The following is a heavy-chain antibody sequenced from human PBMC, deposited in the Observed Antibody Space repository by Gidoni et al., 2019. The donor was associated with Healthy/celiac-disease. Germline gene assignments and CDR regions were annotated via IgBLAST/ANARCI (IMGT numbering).Heavy chain of an antibody. CDR1: GGSLSSYY. Sequence: QVQLQESGPGLVKPSETLSLTCTVSGGSLSSYYWSWIRQPPGKGLEWIGYIYYSGSTNYNPSLKSRVTISVDTSKNQFSLKLSSVTAADTAVYYCARDRAPYDSSGYYFYWYFDLWGRGTLVTVSS. D-gene: IGHD3-22*01. CDR3: ARDRAPYDSSGYYFYWYFDL. V-gene: IGHV4-59*01. CDR2: IYYSGST. J-gene: IGHJ2*01.